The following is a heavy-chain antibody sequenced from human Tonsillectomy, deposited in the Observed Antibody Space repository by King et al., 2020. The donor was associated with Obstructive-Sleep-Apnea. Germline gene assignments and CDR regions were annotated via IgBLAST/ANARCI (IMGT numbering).Heavy chain of an antibody. D-gene: IGHD3-3*01. J-gene: IGHJ4*02. CDR3: ARDGGGYYLFERVDY. CDR2: INSGNGNT. Sequence: QLVQSGAEVKNPGASVKVSCKASGYTFTAYAMHWVRQAPGQRLEGMGWINSGNGNTKYSQKFQGRVTITRDTSASTAYMELSSLRSEDTAVYYCARDGGGYYLFERVDYWGQGTLVTVSS. V-gene: IGHV1-3*01. CDR1: GYTFTAYA.